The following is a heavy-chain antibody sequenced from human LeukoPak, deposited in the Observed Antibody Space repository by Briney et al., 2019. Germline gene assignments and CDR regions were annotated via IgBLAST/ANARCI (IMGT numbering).Heavy chain of an antibody. CDR2: IYYSGST. V-gene: IGHV4-39*01. J-gene: IGHJ4*02. CDR3: ARGGGYSSSWSY. Sequence: SETLSLTCTVSGGSISSSSYYWGWIRQPPGKGLEWIGSIYYSGSTYYNPSLKSRVTISVDTSKNQFSLKLSSVTAADTAVYYCARGGGYSSSWSYWGQGTLVTVSS. D-gene: IGHD6-13*01. CDR1: GGSISSSSYY.